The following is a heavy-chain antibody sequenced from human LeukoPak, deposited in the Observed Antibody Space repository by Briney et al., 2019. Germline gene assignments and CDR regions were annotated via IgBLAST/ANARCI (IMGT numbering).Heavy chain of an antibody. CDR3: AKDDDSSGNYNYFDY. CDR1: GFTFSTYA. Sequence: PSGRSLRLSCAASGFTFSTYAMSWVRQAPGKGLEWVSDISNSGGSTYYAGSVKGRFTISRDNSKNTLYLQMNSLRAEDTAVYYCAKDDDSSGNYNYFDYWGQGTLVTVSS. J-gene: IGHJ4*02. V-gene: IGHV3-23*01. CDR2: ISNSGGST. D-gene: IGHD3-22*01.